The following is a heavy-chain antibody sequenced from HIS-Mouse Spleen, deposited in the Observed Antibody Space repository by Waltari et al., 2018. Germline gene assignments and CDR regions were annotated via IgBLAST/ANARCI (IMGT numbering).Heavy chain of an antibody. J-gene: IGHJ5*02. CDR1: GVTFSSYS. D-gene: IGHD3-3*01. V-gene: IGHV3-48*01. CDR3: ARDDPITIFGVVINP. CDR2: ISSSSSTI. Sequence: EVQLVESGGGLVQPGGSLRLSCAASGVTFSSYSMNWVRPAPGKGLEWVSYISSSSSTIYYADSVKGRFTISRDNAKNSLYLQMNSLRAEDTAVYYCARDDPITIFGVVINPWGQGTLVTVSS.